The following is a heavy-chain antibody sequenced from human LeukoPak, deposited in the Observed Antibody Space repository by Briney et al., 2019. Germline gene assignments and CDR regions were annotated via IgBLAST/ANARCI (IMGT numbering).Heavy chain of an antibody. CDR1: GFTFSSYG. Sequence: GGSLRLSCAASGFTFSSYGMHWVRQAPGKGLEWVAFIRYDGSNKYYADSVKGRFTISRDNSKNTLYLQMNSLRAEDTAVYYCAKDRSRYYYDSSGYDYWGQGTLVTVSS. J-gene: IGHJ4*02. V-gene: IGHV3-30*02. CDR3: AKDRSRYYYDSSGYDY. CDR2: IRYDGSNK. D-gene: IGHD3-22*01.